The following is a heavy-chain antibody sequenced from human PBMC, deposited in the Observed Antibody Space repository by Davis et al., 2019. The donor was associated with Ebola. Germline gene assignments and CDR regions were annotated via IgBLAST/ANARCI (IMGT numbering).Heavy chain of an antibody. J-gene: IGHJ4*02. CDR3: ARYCHYTDCSYFDC. Sequence: GESLKISCAASGFSFSSHWMSWVRQAPGKGLEWVANIKPDGTFRDYLAAVRGRFTISRDNSKNTLYLQMNSLRAEDTATYYCARYCHYTDCSYFDCWGQGTMVAVSS. D-gene: IGHD3-16*01. CDR1: GFSFSSHW. V-gene: IGHV3-7*03. CDR2: IKPDGTFR.